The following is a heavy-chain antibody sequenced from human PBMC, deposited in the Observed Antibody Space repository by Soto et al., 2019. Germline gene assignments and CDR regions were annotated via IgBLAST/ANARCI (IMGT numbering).Heavy chain of an antibody. D-gene: IGHD3-3*01. CDR2: ISGSRGST. CDR1: GFTFSSYA. J-gene: IGHJ6*02. V-gene: IGHV3-23*01. Sequence: PGGSLRLSCAASGFTFSSYAMSWVRQAPGKGLEWVSAISGSRGSTYYADSVKGRFTISRDNSKNTLYLQMNSLRAGDTAVYYCAKDSRLEWLLSVYGMDVWGQGTTVTVSS. CDR3: AKDSRLEWLLSVYGMDV.